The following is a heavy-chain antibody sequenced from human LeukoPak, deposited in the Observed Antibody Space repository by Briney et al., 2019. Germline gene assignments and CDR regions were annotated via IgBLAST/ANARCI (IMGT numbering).Heavy chain of an antibody. CDR1: GGSFSGYY. Sequence: SETLSLTCAVYGGSFSGYYWSWIRQPPGKGLEWIGEVNHSGSTNYNPSLKSRVTISVDTSKNQFSLKLSSVPAADTAVYYCARRRAPRSTSQYYYYYMDVWGKGTTVTVSS. CDR3: ARRRAPRSTSQYYYYYMDV. CDR2: VNHSGST. V-gene: IGHV4-34*01. J-gene: IGHJ6*03. D-gene: IGHD2-2*01.